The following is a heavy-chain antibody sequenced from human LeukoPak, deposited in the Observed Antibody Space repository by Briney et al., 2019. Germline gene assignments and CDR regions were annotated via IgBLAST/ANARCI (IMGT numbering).Heavy chain of an antibody. V-gene: IGHV3-30-3*01. CDR1: GFTFSSYA. CDR2: ISYDGSNK. J-gene: IGHJ4*02. CDR3: ARERRDGYNRLNDY. D-gene: IGHD5-24*01. Sequence: GRSLRLSCAASGFTFSSYAMHWVRQAPGKGLEWVAVISYDGSNKYYADSVKGRFTISRDNSKNTLYLQMNSLRAEDTAVYYCARERRDGYNRLNDYWGQGTLVTVSS.